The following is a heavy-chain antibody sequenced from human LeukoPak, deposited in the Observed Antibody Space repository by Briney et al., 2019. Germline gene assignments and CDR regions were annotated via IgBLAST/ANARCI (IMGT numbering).Heavy chain of an antibody. J-gene: IGHJ5*02. CDR1: GFTFTRYA. V-gene: IGHV3-23*01. CDR3: AKGSMTSFWFDP. D-gene: IGHD2/OR15-2a*01. Sequence: GGSLRLSCAASGFTFTRYAMSWVRQAPGKGPEWVSGISASGGSAYYADSVKGRFTISRDDSKNTLYLQMNSLRAEDTAVYYCAKGSMTSFWFDPWGQGTLVTVSS. CDR2: ISASGGSA.